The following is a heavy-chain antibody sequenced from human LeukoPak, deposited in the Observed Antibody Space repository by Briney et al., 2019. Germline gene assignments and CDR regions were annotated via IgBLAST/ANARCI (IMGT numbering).Heavy chain of an antibody. CDR2: ISYSGTT. D-gene: IGHD5-12*01. CDR3: ARELGGYGTFDY. Sequence: PSETLSLTCTVSGGSIRGYYWSWMRQPPGKGLEWIGYISYSGTTNYNPSVQSRVTISVDTSTNQFSLKLSSGTAADTAVYYCARELGGYGTFDYWGQGTLVTVS. V-gene: IGHV4-59*12. J-gene: IGHJ4*02. CDR1: GGSIRGYY.